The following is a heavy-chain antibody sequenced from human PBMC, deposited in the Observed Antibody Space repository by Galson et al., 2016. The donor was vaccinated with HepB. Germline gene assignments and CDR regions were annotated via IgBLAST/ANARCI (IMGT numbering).Heavy chain of an antibody. V-gene: IGHV1-69*13. Sequence: SVKVSCKASGATLNDNAINWVRQAPGQGPEWMGAIIPFLDTTDYAQRFRGRVTITADGSTNTAHLEMRSLRSDDTAVYYCVRGLGGGMNFFDPWGQGTLVTVSS. CDR1: GATLNDNA. D-gene: IGHD3-16*01. CDR2: IIPFLDTT. CDR3: VRGLGGGMNFFDP. J-gene: IGHJ5*02.